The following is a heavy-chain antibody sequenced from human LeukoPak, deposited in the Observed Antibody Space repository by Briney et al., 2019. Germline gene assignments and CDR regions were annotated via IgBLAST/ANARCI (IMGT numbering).Heavy chain of an antibody. V-gene: IGHV4-59*08. CDR3: ARGTRDGYKF. CDR2: IYYSGST. J-gene: IGHJ4*02. Sequence: SETLSLTCTVSGGSISSYYWSWIRQPPGKGLEWIGYIYYSGSTNYNPSLKSRVTISVDTSKNQFSLKLSSVTAADTAVYYCARGTRDGYKFWGQGTLVTVSS. CDR1: GGSISSYY. D-gene: IGHD5-24*01.